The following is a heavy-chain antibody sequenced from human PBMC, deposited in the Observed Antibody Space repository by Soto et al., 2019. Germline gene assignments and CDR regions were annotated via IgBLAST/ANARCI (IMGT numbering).Heavy chain of an antibody. CDR2: ISGSGGST. D-gene: IGHD3-9*01. CDR3: AKDWDDFDWLSTRNWFDP. CDR1: GFTFSSYA. J-gene: IGHJ5*02. Sequence: GGSLRLSCAASGFTFSSYAMSWVHQAPGKGLEWVSAISGSGGSTYYADSVKGRFTISRDNSKNTLYLQMNSLRAEDTAVYYCAKDWDDFDWLSTRNWFDPWGQGTLVTVSS. V-gene: IGHV3-23*01.